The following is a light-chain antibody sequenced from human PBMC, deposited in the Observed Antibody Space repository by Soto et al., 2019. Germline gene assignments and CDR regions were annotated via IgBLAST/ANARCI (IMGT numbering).Light chain of an antibody. J-gene: IGKJ1*01. CDR1: QGVSSSF. Sequence: EIVLTQSPGTLSLSPGERATLSCRASQGVSSSFLAWYQQKPGQAPRPLIYSASTRATGIPDRFSGSGSGTDFTLTISRLEPEDFAVYYCQQCGNSPWTFGQGTKVEIK. CDR2: SAS. V-gene: IGKV3-20*01. CDR3: QQCGNSPWT.